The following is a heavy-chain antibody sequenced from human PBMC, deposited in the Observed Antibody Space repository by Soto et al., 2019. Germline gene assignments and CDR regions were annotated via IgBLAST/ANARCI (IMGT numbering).Heavy chain of an antibody. CDR3: ARRQYYYYYYGMDV. V-gene: IGHV4-34*01. CDR1: GGSFSGYY. CDR2: INHSGST. Sequence: SETLSLTCAVYGGSFSGYYWSWIRQPPGKGLEWIGEINHSGSTNYNPSLKSRVTISVDTSKNQFSLKKSSVTAADTAVYYCARRQYYYYYYGMDVWGQGITVTVS. J-gene: IGHJ6*02.